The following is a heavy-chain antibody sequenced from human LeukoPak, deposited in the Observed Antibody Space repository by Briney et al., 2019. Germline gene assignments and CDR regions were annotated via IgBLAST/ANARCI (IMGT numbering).Heavy chain of an antibody. CDR1: GFASSSYS. Sequence: GGSLSHSCSASGFASSSYSMNWVRQAPGKGLEWVSSISSSSSYIYYADSVKGRFTISRDNAKNSLYLQMSSLRAEDTAVYYCASEYYYDSSGYSDVDSYYEYWGQVTLVTVSS. CDR2: ISSSSSYI. D-gene: IGHD3-22*01. V-gene: IGHV3-21*01. J-gene: IGHJ4*02. CDR3: ASEYYYDSSGYSDVDSYYEY.